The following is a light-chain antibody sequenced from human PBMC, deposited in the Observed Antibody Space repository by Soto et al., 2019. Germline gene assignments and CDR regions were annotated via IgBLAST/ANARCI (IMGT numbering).Light chain of an antibody. Sequence: DAVMIQSPESLAASVGERGTMRCKSSQGLLYSLDNKSYLAWYQQKPGQPQKLLIYWAYTRASGVHDRFSGSGSGTDFTLTIKSLQAEDVAVYYCKQYLHTPRTFGQGTKVDIK. V-gene: IGKV4-1*01. CDR3: KQYLHTPRT. J-gene: IGKJ1*01. CDR2: WAY. CDR1: QGLLYSLDNKSY.